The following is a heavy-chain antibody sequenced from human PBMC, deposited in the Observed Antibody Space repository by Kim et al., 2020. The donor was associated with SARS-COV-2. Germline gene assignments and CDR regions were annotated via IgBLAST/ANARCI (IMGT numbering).Heavy chain of an antibody. D-gene: IGHD3-22*01. V-gene: IGHV4-34*01. CDR3: ARAVDRTGFYH. CDR1: GGSLIGYY. CDR2: VTHGGST. J-gene: IGHJ1*01. Sequence: SETLSLTCTVSGGSLIGYYWAWIRQPQGKGLEWIGEVTHGGSTNSSPSLKDRVSISADMSKRQFSLKLASVTAAATAVYFCARAVDRTGFYHWGQGTLVT.